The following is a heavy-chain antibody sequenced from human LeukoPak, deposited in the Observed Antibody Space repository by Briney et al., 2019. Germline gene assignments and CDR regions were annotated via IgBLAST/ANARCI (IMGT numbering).Heavy chain of an antibody. CDR1: GFTFSNYG. CDR2: ISGSGGSR. J-gene: IGHJ4*02. Sequence: GGSLRLSCAASGFTFSNYGMNWVRQAPGKGLEWVSTISGSGGSRYYADSVKGRFTISRDNSKNTMYLQMNSLRAEDTAIYYCAKDPREDSSGYYYFGYFDYWGRGTLVSVSS. CDR3: AKDPREDSSGYYYFGYFDY. V-gene: IGHV3-23*01. D-gene: IGHD3-22*01.